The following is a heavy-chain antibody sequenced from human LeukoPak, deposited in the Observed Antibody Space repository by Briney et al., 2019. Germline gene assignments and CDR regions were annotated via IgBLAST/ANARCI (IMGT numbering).Heavy chain of an antibody. CDR2: ISGSGGTT. Sequence: GGSLRLSCAVSGITFRDYAMTWVRQAPGKGLKWVSVISGSGGTTYYADSVEGRFVMSRDNSKNTLYLQMNSLRTDDSAVYYCAKREYDSSAYPMYPIDYWGQGTLVTVSA. CDR1: GITFRDYA. D-gene: IGHD3-22*01. J-gene: IGHJ4*02. CDR3: AKREYDSSAYPMYPIDY. V-gene: IGHV3-23*01.